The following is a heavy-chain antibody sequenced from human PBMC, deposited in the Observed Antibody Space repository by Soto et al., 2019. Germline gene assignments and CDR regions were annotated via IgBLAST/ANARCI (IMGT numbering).Heavy chain of an antibody. CDR1: GFTFTGYY. J-gene: IGHJ5*01. CDR3: ARDKGAWKYNWFDF. CDR2: INPNTGGT. Sequence: GASVKVSCKTSGFTFTGYYLHWLRQAPGQRPEWMGWINPNTGGTKYAQNFQGWVTMTRDTSISTAYMELSNLTSDDTAVYYCARDKGAWKYNWFDFLGQGTPVTVSS. D-gene: IGHD1-1*01. V-gene: IGHV1-2*04.